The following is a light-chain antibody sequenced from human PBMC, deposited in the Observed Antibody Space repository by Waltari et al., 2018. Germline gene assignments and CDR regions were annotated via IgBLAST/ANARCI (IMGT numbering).Light chain of an antibody. CDR2: RNN. Sequence: QSVLTPPPSASGTPGQRVTISCSAGTSNIGRTYVHWYQQFPGTAPKLLVYRNNERPSGVPDRISGSKSGTSASLAISGLRSEDEADYYCATWDGSLTAWVFGGGTKLTVL. CDR1: TSNIGRTY. J-gene: IGLJ3*02. V-gene: IGLV1-47*01. CDR3: ATWDGSLTAWV.